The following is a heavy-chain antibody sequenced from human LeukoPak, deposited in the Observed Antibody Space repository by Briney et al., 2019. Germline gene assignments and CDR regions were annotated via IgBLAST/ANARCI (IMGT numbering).Heavy chain of an antibody. V-gene: IGHV5-51*01. CDR3: ARGPYSSSWSYYYYYMDV. Sequence: GESLKISCKGCGYSFTSYWIGWVRQMPGKGLEWMGIVYPGDSDTRYSPSFQGQVTISADKSISTAYLQWSSLKASDTAMYYCARGPYSSSWSYYYYYMDVWGKGTTVTVSS. D-gene: IGHD6-13*01. CDR2: VYPGDSDT. J-gene: IGHJ6*03. CDR1: GYSFTSYW.